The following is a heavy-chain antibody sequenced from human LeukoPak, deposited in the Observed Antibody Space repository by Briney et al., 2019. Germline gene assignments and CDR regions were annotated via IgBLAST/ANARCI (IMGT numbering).Heavy chain of an antibody. Sequence: PGGSLRLSCAASGFTFSSYSMNWVRQAPGKGLEWVSSISSSSSTIYYADSVKGRFTISRDNAKNSLYLQMNSLRDEDTAVYYCARTGYSSGWYVKLDYWGQGTLVTVSS. CDR1: GFTFSSYS. CDR2: ISSSSSTI. V-gene: IGHV3-48*02. J-gene: IGHJ4*02. CDR3: ARTGYSSGWYVKLDY. D-gene: IGHD6-19*01.